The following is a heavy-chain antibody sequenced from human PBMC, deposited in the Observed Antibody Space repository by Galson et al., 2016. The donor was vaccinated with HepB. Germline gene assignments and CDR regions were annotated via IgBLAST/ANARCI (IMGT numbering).Heavy chain of an antibody. CDR2: IKNKAEGGTT. Sequence: SLRLSCAASGLTFSEAWMSWVRQAPGKGLEWVGHIKNKAEGGTTDYAAAVRDRFSISRDDSRNTVYLQMNSLKTEDTAVYYRTQAGGDYWGQGALVTVSS. J-gene: IGHJ4*02. CDR1: GLTFSEAW. D-gene: IGHD3-10*01. CDR3: TQAGGDY. V-gene: IGHV3-15*01.